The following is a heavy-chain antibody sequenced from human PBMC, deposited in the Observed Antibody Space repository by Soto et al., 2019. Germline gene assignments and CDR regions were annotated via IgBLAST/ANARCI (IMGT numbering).Heavy chain of an antibody. J-gene: IGHJ3*02. V-gene: IGHV1-18*01. D-gene: IGHD2-15*01. CDR1: GYTFTSYG. CDR3: ARVLGYCSGGSCYGDAFDI. CDR2: ISAYNGNT. Sequence: ASVKVSCKASGYTFTSYGINWVRQAPGQGLEWMGWISAYNGNTNYAQKLQGRVTMTTDTSTSTAYMELRSLRSDDTAVYYCARVLGYCSGGSCYGDAFDIWGQGTMVTVSS.